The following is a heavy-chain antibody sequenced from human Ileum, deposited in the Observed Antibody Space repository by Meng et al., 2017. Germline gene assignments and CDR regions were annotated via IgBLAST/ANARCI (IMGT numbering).Heavy chain of an antibody. CDR3: ARGKAIPDF. CDR1: GGSISGSY. V-gene: IGHV4-59*08. J-gene: IGHJ4*02. D-gene: IGHD2-2*02. CDR2: TYYSGTT. Sequence: QVQLQGSGPGLVKPSATLSLTCTVSGGSISGSYWSWIRQFPGKGMEWIGYTYYSGTTNYNPSLRGRVTMSVDTSRAQFSLKLTSVTAADTAIYYCARGKAIPDFWGQGTLVTVSS.